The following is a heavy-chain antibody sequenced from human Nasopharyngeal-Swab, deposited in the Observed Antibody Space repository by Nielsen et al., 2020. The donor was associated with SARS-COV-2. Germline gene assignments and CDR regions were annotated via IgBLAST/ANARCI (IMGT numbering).Heavy chain of an antibody. J-gene: IGHJ3*02. Sequence: GESLKISCAASGFTFTSYGMHWVRQAPGKGLEWVALIWYDGSNKYYADSVKGRFTISRDNARNSLYLQMNSLRVDDTALYYCTKGRADYSNPSFDIWGQGTMVTMSS. CDR1: GFTFTSYG. CDR2: IWYDGSNK. CDR3: TKGRADYSNPSFDI. D-gene: IGHD4-11*01. V-gene: IGHV3-30*02.